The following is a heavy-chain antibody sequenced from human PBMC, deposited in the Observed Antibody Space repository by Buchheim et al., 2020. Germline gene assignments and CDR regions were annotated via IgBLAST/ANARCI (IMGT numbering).Heavy chain of an antibody. J-gene: IGHJ4*02. CDR1: GGSFSGYY. CDR2: INHFGST. D-gene: IGHD5-12*01. CDR3: ARGYSGYGMRRHPGVDY. V-gene: IGHV4-34*02. Sequence: QVQLQQWGTGLVKPSETLSLTCAVSGGSFSGYYWNWIRQPPGKGLEWIGEINHFGSTNYNPSLKSRVTISVHTSKNQVSLNQTSVTAADTAVYYCARGYSGYGMRRHPGVDYWGQGTL.